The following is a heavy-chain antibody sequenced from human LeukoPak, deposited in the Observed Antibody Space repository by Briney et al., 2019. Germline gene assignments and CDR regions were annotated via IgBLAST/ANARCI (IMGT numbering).Heavy chain of an antibody. V-gene: IGHV4-59*10. D-gene: IGHD2-21*02. Sequence: SETLSLTCAVYGGSFRGYSWSWIRQPAGKGLEWIGRISASGNTNYNPSLKSRVTMSVDTSMNLFALKLSSVTAADTAVYYCARQGVATAIDYWGQGTLVTVSS. CDR3: ARQGVATAIDY. J-gene: IGHJ4*02. CDR2: ISASGNT. CDR1: GGSFRGYS.